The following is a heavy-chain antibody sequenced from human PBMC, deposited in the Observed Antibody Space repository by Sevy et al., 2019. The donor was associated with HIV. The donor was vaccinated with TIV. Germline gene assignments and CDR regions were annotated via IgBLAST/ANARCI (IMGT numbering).Heavy chain of an antibody. CDR3: ARHGAVQLAFGMDV. CDR2: FYDSGRT. CDR1: GGSVSSGRYY. D-gene: IGHD1-1*01. V-gene: IGHV4-61*03. Sequence: SETLSLTCTVSGGSVSSGRYYWSWIRQPPGKGLEWIGYFYDSGRTKYNPSLKSRVTIAVDMSKNLFSLKPTSVTAADTAVYYCARHGAVQLAFGMDVWGQGTRVTVSS. J-gene: IGHJ6*02.